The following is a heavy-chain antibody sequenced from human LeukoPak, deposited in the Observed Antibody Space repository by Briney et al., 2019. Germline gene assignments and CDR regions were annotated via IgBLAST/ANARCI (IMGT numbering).Heavy chain of an antibody. J-gene: IGHJ4*02. V-gene: IGHV1-2*06. CDR3: ARRPPLYDSSGYSGDY. Sequence: GASVKVSCKASGYTFTGYYMHWVRQAPGQGLEWMGRINPNSGGTNYAQKFQGRVTMTRDTSISTAYMELSRLRSGDTAVYYCARRPPLYDSSGYSGDYWGQGTLVTVSS. D-gene: IGHD3-22*01. CDR1: GYTFTGYY. CDR2: INPNSGGT.